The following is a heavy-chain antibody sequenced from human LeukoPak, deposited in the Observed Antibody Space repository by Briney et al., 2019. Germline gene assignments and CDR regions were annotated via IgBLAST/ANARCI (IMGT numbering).Heavy chain of an antibody. J-gene: IGHJ4*02. D-gene: IGHD5-12*01. Sequence: GGSLRLSCAAAGLTDSSNFMSWVRQAPGKGLEWVSIIHLGGAAYYADSVKGRFTISRDNSKNTLYLQMNSLRAEDTAVYYCASHKRRGYSGYAGGLEYWGQGTLVTASS. CDR3: ASHKRRGYSGYAGGLEY. V-gene: IGHV3-66*04. CDR1: GLTDSSNF. CDR2: IHLGGAA.